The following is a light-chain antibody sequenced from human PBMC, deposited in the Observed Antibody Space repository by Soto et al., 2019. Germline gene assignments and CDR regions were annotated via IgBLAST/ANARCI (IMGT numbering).Light chain of an antibody. CDR2: DNN. CDR3: GTWDSSLSAVV. Sequence: QSVLTQPPSVSAAPGQKVTISCSGSSSNIGNNYVSWYQQLPGTAPKLLIYDNNNRPSWIPDRFSGSKSGTSATLSITGLQTGDEADYYCGTWDSSLSAVVFGGGTKLTVL. J-gene: IGLJ2*01. V-gene: IGLV1-51*01. CDR1: SSNIGNNY.